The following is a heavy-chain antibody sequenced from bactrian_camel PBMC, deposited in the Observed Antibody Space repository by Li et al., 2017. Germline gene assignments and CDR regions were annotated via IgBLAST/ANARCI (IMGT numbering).Heavy chain of an antibody. D-gene: IGHD7*01. CDR2: INNGGGNT. V-gene: IGHV3S40*01. CDR3: ATLISWWHPAYKY. J-gene: IGHJ4*01. Sequence: VQLVESGGGLVQPGGSLRLSCRTSGFSFTQHDMTWVRQAPGKELEDLEWVSTINNGGGNTYYADSVKGRFTVSRDTATNTLYLQMNSLKSEDTALYYCATLISWWHPAYKYWGQGTQVTVS. CDR1: GFSFTQHD.